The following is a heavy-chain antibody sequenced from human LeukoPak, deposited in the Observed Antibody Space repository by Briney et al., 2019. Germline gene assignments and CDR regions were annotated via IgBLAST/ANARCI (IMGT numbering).Heavy chain of an antibody. V-gene: IGHV3-21*01. CDR2: ISSSSSYI. CDR3: ARALSGHSSGWSYMDV. Sequence: GGSLRLSCAASGFSFSSYNMTWVRQAPGKGLEWVSSISSSSSYIYYADSVKGRFTISRDNAKNSLYLQMNSLRAEDTAVYYCARALSGHSSGWSYMDVWGKGTTVTVSS. J-gene: IGHJ6*03. CDR1: GFSFSSYN. D-gene: IGHD6-19*01.